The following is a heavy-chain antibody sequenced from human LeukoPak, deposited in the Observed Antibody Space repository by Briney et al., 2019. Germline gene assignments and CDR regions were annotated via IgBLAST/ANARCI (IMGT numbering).Heavy chain of an antibody. V-gene: IGHV4-61*02. CDR2: IYTSGST. CDR1: GGSISSGSYY. J-gene: IGHJ3*02. D-gene: IGHD3-3*01. CDR3: ARDLGFPYYDFWSGYFMGDAFDI. Sequence: SQTLSLTCTVSGGSISSGSYYWSWIRQPAGKGLEWIGRIYTSGSTNYNPSLKSRVTISVDTSKNQFSLKLSSVTAADTAVYYSARDLGFPYYDFWSGYFMGDAFDIWGHGTLVTVSS.